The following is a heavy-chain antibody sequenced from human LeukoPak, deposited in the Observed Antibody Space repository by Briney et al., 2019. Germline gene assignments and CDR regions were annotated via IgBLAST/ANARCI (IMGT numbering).Heavy chain of an antibody. J-gene: IGHJ6*03. Sequence: PSQTLSLTCTVSGGSISSYYWSWIRQPPGKGLEWLGYIYYSGSTNYNPSLKSRVTISVDTSKNQFSLKLSSVTAADTAVYYCARDVRVVVPAAIGWDYYYYMDVWGKGTTVTVSS. D-gene: IGHD2-2*02. CDR2: IYYSGST. CDR3: ARDVRVVVPAAIGWDYYYYMDV. V-gene: IGHV4-59*01. CDR1: GGSISSYY.